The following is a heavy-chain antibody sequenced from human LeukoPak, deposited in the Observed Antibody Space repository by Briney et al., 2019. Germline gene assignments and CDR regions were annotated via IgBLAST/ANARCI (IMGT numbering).Heavy chain of an antibody. V-gene: IGHV3-11*04. D-gene: IGHD5-24*01. J-gene: IGHJ4*02. CDR3: AREGRWLQLGSFDY. Sequence: PGGSLRLSFSASGFRFSDYYRSWIRQAPGRGVGWVSYISSSGSTIYYADSVKGRFTISRDNAKNSLYMQMNSLRAEDTAVYYCAREGRWLQLGSFDYWGQGTLVTVSS. CDR1: GFRFSDYY. CDR2: ISSSGSTI.